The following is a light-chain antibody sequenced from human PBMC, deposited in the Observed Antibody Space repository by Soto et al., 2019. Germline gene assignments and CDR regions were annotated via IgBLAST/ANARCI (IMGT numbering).Light chain of an antibody. V-gene: IGKV1-9*01. CDR3: QQLNSYPLT. CDR1: QGISNY. CDR2: VAS. J-gene: IGKJ4*01. Sequence: DIQLTQSPSFLSASVGDRVTITCRASQGISNYLAWYQQKPGKAPNLLISVASTLQSGVPSRFSGSGSGTAFPLTINGLQAEDFATYYCQQLNSYPLTFGGGTKVEI.